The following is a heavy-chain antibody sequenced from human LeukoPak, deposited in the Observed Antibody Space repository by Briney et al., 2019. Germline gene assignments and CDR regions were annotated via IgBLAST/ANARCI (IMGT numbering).Heavy chain of an antibody. CDR2: TYTGGST. D-gene: IGHD4-23*01. J-gene: IGHJ3*02. Sequence: GGSLRLSCAASGFTVSSNYMSWVRQAPGKGLKWVSVTYTGGSTNYADSVKGRFSISRDNSKNTLYLQMNSLRAEATAVYYCARVDVVTVGKNAFDIWGQGTMVTVSS. V-gene: IGHV3-53*01. CDR1: GFTVSSNY. CDR3: ARVDVVTVGKNAFDI.